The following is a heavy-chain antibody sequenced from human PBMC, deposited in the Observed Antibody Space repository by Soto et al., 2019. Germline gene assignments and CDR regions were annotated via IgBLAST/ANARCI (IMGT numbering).Heavy chain of an antibody. CDR3: ARQYFPGDCGGDCHPTEYWFDP. CDR1: GYSFTSYW. CDR2: IYPGDSDT. D-gene: IGHD2-21*02. Sequence: PRESLKISCKGSGYSFTSYWIGWVRQMLGKGLEWMGIIYPGDSDTRYSPSFQGQVTISADKSISTAYLQWSSLKASDTAMYYCARQYFPGDCGGDCHPTEYWFDPWGQGTPVTVSS. J-gene: IGHJ5*02. V-gene: IGHV5-51*01.